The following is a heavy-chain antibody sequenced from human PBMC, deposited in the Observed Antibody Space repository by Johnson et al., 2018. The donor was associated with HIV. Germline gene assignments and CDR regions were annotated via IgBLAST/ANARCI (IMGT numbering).Heavy chain of an antibody. Sequence: VQLVESGGGVVQPGRSLRLSCAASGFTFSSYAMHWVRQAPGKGLEWVAVISYDGSNKYYADSVKGRFTISRDNSKNTLYLQMNSLRAEDTAVYNCARDRVWFGELYAFDIWGQGTMVTVSS. D-gene: IGHD3-10*01. V-gene: IGHV3-30-3*01. CDR1: GFTFSSYA. J-gene: IGHJ3*02. CDR3: ARDRVWFGELYAFDI. CDR2: ISYDGSNK.